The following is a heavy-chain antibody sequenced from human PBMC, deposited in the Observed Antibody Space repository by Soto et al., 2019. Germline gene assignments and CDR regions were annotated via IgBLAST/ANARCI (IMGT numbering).Heavy chain of an antibody. V-gene: IGHV3-21*01. CDR1: GFTFSSYS. Sequence: EVQLVESGGGLVKPGGSLRLSCAASGFTFSSYSMNWVRQAPGKGLEWVSSISSSSSYIYYADSVKGRFTISRDNAMKSLYLQMNSLRAEDTAVYYCARTGYCSGGSCYYMDVWGKGTTVTVSS. D-gene: IGHD2-15*01. CDR2: ISSSSSYI. J-gene: IGHJ6*03. CDR3: ARTGYCSGGSCYYMDV.